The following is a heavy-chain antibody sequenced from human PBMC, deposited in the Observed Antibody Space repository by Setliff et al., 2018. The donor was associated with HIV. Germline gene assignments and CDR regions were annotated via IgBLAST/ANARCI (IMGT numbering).Heavy chain of an antibody. CDR3: ARDSPNANFGVVISDV. CDR1: GGSISSGSYY. V-gene: IGHV4-39*07. CDR2: IYYSGST. Sequence: SETLSLTCTVSGGSISSGSYYWGWIRQPPGKGLEWIGSIYYSGSTYYNPSLKSRVTISVDTSKNQFSLKLSSVTAADTAVYYCARDSPNANFGVVISDVWGQGTTVTVSS. J-gene: IGHJ6*02. D-gene: IGHD3-3*01.